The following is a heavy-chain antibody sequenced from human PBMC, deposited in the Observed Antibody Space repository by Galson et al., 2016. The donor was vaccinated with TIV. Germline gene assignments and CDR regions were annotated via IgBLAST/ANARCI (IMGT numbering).Heavy chain of an antibody. CDR1: GFSFSSYW. D-gene: IGHD4/OR15-4a*01. CDR2: IDPDGSEK. Sequence: SLRLSCAASGFSFSSYWMSWIRQAPGKGLEWVANIDPDGSEKYYLDSVKGRFIISRDNAKNSLFLQMDDLRVGGTTVYYCARVLWDVIDAPGARPTHYFDSWGQGTLVTVSS. CDR3: ARVLWDVIDAPGARPTHYFDS. V-gene: IGHV3-7*01. J-gene: IGHJ4*02.